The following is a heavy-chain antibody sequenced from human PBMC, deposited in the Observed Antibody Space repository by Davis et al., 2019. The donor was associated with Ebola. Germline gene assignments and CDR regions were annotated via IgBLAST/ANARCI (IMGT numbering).Heavy chain of an antibody. V-gene: IGHV3-21*04. J-gene: IGHJ3*02. CDR2: ISSSSSDI. CDR1: GFTFTTYS. CDR3: AKDTSNIWFDI. Sequence: GGSLRLSCAASGFTFTTYSINWVRQAPGKGLEWVSSISSSSSDIYYADSVKGRFTISRDNSKNTLYLQMNGLRVDDTAIYYCAKDTSNIWFDIWGQGTMVTVSS. D-gene: IGHD1-26*01.